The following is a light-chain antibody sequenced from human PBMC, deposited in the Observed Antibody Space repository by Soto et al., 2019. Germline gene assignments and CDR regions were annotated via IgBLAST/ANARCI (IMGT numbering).Light chain of an antibody. V-gene: IGKV3D-15*01. CDR3: QQYNNWPPLT. CDR2: GAS. J-gene: IGKJ4*01. Sequence: EILMTQSPATLSESPGERATLSCRASQSVSSNLAWYQQKVGQAPRLLIYGASIRATGIPARFSGSGSGTEFTLTISSLQSEDFAVYFCQQYNNWPPLTFGGGTKVEIK. CDR1: QSVSSN.